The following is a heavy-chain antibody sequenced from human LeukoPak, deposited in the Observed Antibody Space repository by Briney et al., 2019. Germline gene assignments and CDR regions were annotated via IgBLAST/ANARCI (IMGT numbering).Heavy chain of an antibody. CDR2: IYYSGRT. J-gene: IGHJ6*03. CDR1: GGSISSSSYY. Sequence: PSETLSLTCTVSGGSISSSSYYWGWIRQPPGKVLEWIGSIYYSGRTYYNPSLKSLVSISVDTSKNMLFLKLSSVTPADTAFYCCASLRQQLVSNYYMDVWRKGTTVTVSS. D-gene: IGHD6-13*01. CDR3: ASLRQQLVSNYYMDV. V-gene: IGHV4-39*07.